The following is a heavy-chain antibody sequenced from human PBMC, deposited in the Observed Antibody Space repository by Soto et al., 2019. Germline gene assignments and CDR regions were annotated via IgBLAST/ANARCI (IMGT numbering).Heavy chain of an antibody. CDR2: IWYDGSNK. CDR3: ARDDVGYSYGSSYYGMDV. V-gene: IGHV3-33*01. Sequence: GGSLRLSCAASGFTFSSYGMHWVRQAPGKGLEWVAVIWYDGSNKYYADSVKGRFTISRDNSKNTLYLQRNSLRAEDTAVYYCARDDVGYSYGSSYYGMDVWGQGTTVTVSS. CDR1: GFTFSSYG. J-gene: IGHJ6*02. D-gene: IGHD5-18*01.